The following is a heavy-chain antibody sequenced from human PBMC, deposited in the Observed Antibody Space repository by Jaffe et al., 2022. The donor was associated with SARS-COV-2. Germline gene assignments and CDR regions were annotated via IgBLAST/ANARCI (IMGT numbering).Heavy chain of an antibody. CDR1: GFTFSSYG. Sequence: QVQLVESGGGVVQPGRSLRLSCAASGFTFSSYGMHWVRQAPGKGLEWVAVISYDGSNKYYADSVKGRFTISRDNSKNTLYLQMNSLRAEDTAVYYCAKEFSSSWTFDYWGQGTLVTVSS. CDR3: AKEFSSSWTFDY. CDR2: ISYDGSNK. V-gene: IGHV3-30*18. D-gene: IGHD6-13*01. J-gene: IGHJ4*02.